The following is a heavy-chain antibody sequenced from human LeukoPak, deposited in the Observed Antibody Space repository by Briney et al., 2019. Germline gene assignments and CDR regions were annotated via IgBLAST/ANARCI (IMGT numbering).Heavy chain of an antibody. Sequence: GASVKVSCKASGGTFSSYAISWVRQAPGQGLERMGGIIPIFGTANYAQKFQGRVTITTDEYTSTAYMELSSLRSEDAAVYYCARATLVGTFDYFDYWGQGTLVTVSS. D-gene: IGHD1-26*01. J-gene: IGHJ4*02. CDR2: IIPIFGTA. CDR1: GGTFSSYA. CDR3: ARATLVGTFDYFDY. V-gene: IGHV1-69*05.